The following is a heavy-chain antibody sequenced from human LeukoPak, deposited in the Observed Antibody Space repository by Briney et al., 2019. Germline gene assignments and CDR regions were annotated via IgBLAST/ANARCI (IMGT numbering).Heavy chain of an antibody. V-gene: IGHV3-74*01. CDR2: IYVDGRTT. Sequence: GRSLRLSCAASGFTFSSYGMHWVRQAPGKGLVWVSRIYVDGRTTNYADSVKGRFTISRDNAKNTVYLEMNSLSVEDTATYYCIRDFRSADLWGQGTLVTVTS. CDR1: GFTFSSYG. CDR3: IRDFRSADL. J-gene: IGHJ5*02.